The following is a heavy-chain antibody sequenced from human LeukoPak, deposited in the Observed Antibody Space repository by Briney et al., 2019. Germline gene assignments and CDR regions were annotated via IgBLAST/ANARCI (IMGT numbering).Heavy chain of an antibody. J-gene: IGHJ5*02. CDR2: IYSSGST. CDR3: ATSSRSRFDP. V-gene: IGHV4-59*08. CDR1: GGFISGYY. D-gene: IGHD1-14*01. Sequence: SETLSLTCTVSGGFISGYYWSWIRQPPGKGLEWIGYIYSSGSTDYNPSLKSRVTISVDTSKNQFSLKLSSVTTAGTAFYYCATSSRSRFDPWGQGTLVTVSS.